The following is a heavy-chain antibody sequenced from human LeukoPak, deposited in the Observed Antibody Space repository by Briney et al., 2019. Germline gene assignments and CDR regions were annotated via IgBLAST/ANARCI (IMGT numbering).Heavy chain of an antibody. D-gene: IGHD2-2*01. CDR1: GYTFTSYG. Sequence: GASVKVSCKASGYTFTSYGISWVRQAPEQGLEWMGWISAYNGNTNYAQKLQGRVTMTTDTSTSTAYMELRSLRTDDTAVYYCARGPYCSSTSSYYYYYGMDVWGQGTTVTVSS. J-gene: IGHJ6*02. CDR2: ISAYNGNT. V-gene: IGHV1-18*01. CDR3: ARGPYCSSTSSYYYYYGMDV.